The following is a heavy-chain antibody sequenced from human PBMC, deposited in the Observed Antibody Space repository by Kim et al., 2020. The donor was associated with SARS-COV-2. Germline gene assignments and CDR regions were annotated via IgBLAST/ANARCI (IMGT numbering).Heavy chain of an antibody. D-gene: IGHD2-8*02. J-gene: IGHJ3*02. CDR3: ARSVWSWAFDI. Sequence: SETLSLTCXXXGXXXXSXSYYWXWIRQPPGKGLEWIGSIYYSGSTYYNPSLKSRVTISVDMSKNQFSLKLSSVTAADTAVYYCARSVWSWAFDIWGQGTMVTVSS. CDR2: IYYSGST. CDR1: GXXXXSXSYY. V-gene: IGHV4-39*01.